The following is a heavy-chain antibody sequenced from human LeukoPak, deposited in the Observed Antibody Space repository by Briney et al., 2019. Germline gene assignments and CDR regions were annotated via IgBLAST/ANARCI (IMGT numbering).Heavy chain of an antibody. CDR2: IYTSGST. CDR3: ARASYSYDINGWVPFDY. J-gene: IGHJ4*02. CDR1: GGSISSGSYY. V-gene: IGHV4-61*02. Sequence: SETLSLTCTVSGGSISSGSYYWSWIRQPAGKGLEWIGRIYTSGSTNYNPSLKSRVTISGDTSKNQFSLRLSSVTAADTAAYYCARASYSYDINGWVPFDYWGQGTLVTVSS. D-gene: IGHD3-22*01.